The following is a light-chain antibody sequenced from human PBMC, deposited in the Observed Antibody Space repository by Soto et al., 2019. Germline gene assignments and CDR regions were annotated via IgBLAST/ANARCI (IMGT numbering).Light chain of an antibody. J-gene: IGLJ2*01. Sequence: QSVLTQSPSASGTPGQRVIISCSGSSSNIGSNTVSWYQQFPGTAPQLLIYSDNQRPSWVPGRFSASKSGASASLAISGLQSEDEAHYYCASWDDSLNVIFGGGTQLTVL. CDR1: SSNIGSNT. V-gene: IGLV1-44*01. CDR2: SDN. CDR3: ASWDDSLNVI.